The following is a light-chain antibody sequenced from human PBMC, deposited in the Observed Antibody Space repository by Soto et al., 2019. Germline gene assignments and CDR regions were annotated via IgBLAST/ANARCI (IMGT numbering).Light chain of an antibody. CDR1: QSISSW. CDR3: LQDYNYPLT. Sequence: DIVMTQSPATLSVPPGESATLSFRASQSISSWLAWYQQKPGQAPRLLIYGASSRASGIPDRFSGSGSGTDFTLTISSLQPEDFATYYCLQDYNYPLTFGGGTKVDIK. V-gene: IGKV3D-15*01. J-gene: IGKJ4*01. CDR2: GAS.